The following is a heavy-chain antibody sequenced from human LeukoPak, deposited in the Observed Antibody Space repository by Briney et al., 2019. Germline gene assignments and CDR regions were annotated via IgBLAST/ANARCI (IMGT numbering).Heavy chain of an antibody. CDR1: GFTFSSYW. J-gene: IGHJ4*02. Sequence: GGSLRLSCAASGFTFSSYWMNWVRQAPGKGLVWVSRIASDGSSTTYADSVKGRFSISRDNAKDTLYLQMNSLRVEDTAVYYCARGRPHGNDYWGQGTLVTVSS. CDR2: IASDGSST. CDR3: ARGRPHGNDY. D-gene: IGHD4-23*01. V-gene: IGHV3-74*01.